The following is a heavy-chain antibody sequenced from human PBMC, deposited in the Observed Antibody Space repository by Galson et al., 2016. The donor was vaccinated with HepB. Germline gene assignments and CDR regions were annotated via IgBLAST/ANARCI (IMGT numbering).Heavy chain of an antibody. CDR2: ISSSRSYI. V-gene: IGHV3-21*01. CDR1: GFTFSSYT. Sequence: SLRLSCAASGFTFSSYTMNWVRQAPGKGLEWVSSISSSRSYIYYADSVKGRFTISRDIAKNSLYLQMTSLGAEDTALYYCARDRAIMATTPADCWGQGTLVTVSS. D-gene: IGHD5-24*01. J-gene: IGHJ4*02. CDR3: ARDRAIMATTPADC.